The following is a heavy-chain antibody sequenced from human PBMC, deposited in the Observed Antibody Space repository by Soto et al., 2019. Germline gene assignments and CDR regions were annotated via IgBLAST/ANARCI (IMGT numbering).Heavy chain of an antibody. CDR3: ARGDKGHIVVVTAINYYYGMDX. V-gene: IGHV1-8*01. J-gene: IGHJ6*02. Sequence: ASVKVSCKASGYTFTSYEINWVRQATGQGLEWMGWMNPNSGNTGYAQKFQGRVTMTRNTSISTAYMELSSLRSEDTAVYYCARGDKGHIVVVTAINYYYGMDXWGQGTTVPVS. D-gene: IGHD2-21*02. CDR1: GYTFTSYE. CDR2: MNPNSGNT.